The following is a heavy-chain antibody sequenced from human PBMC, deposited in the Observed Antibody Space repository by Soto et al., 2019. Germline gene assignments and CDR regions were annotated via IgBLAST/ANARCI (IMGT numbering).Heavy chain of an antibody. CDR1: GGSISYYY. J-gene: IGHJ6*02. V-gene: IGHV4-59*01. Sequence: SETLSLTCTVSGGSISYYYWNWIRQSPGKGLEWIGYIFYSGSTHYNPSLKSRVTISIDTSKNQFSLRLTSVTAADTAVYFCARGSPPSKYGLDVWGQGTAVTVSS. CDR2: IFYSGST. D-gene: IGHD6-13*01. CDR3: ARGSPPSKYGLDV.